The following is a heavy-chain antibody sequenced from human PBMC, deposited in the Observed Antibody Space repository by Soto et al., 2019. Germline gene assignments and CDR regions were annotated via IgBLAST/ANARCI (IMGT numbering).Heavy chain of an antibody. CDR1: GGSISSSNW. CDR2: IYHSGST. V-gene: IGHV4-4*02. Sequence: QVQLQESGPGLVKPSGTLSLTCAVSGGSISSSNWWSWVRQPPGKGLEWIGEIYHSGSTNYNPSRKSRVTIAVNKSKNQFSQKLSSVTAADTAVYYCARVAGGIRTTGTTWRAFDIWGQGTMVTVSS. CDR3: ARVAGGIRTTGTTWRAFDI. J-gene: IGHJ3*02. D-gene: IGHD1-1*01.